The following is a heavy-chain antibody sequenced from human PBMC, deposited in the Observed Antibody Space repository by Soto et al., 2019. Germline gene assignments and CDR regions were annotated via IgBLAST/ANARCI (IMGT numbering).Heavy chain of an antibody. V-gene: IGHV1-69*02. CDR1: GGTFSSYT. J-gene: IGHJ4*02. Sequence: SVKVSCKASGGTFSSYTISWVRQAPGQGLEWMGRIIPILGIANYAQKFQGRVTITADKSTSTAYMELSSLRSEDTAVYYCAEAHRRSTYYDILTGYWPFDYWGQGTLVTVSS. CDR2: IIPILGIA. D-gene: IGHD3-9*01. CDR3: AEAHRRSTYYDILTGYWPFDY.